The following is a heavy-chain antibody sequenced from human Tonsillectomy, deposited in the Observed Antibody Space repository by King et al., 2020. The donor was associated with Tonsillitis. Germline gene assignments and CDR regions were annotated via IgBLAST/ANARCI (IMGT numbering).Heavy chain of an antibody. J-gene: IGHJ4*02. CDR2: MNPNSGNT. D-gene: IGHD3-22*01. Sequence: VQLVESGAEVKKPGASVKVSCKASGYTFTSYDINWVRQATGQGLEWMGWMNPNSGNTGCAQKFHGRVTMTRNTSISTAYMELSGLTSEDTAVYYCARTTHSYDSGGYAYWGQGTLVTVSS. CDR1: GYTFTSYD. V-gene: IGHV1-8*01. CDR3: ARTTHSYDSGGYAY.